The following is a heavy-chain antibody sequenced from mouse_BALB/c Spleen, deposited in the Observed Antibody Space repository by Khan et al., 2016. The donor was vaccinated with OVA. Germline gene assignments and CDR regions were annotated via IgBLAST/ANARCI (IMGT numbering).Heavy chain of an antibody. J-gene: IGHJ4*01. D-gene: IGHD2-10*01. Sequence: QVQLKQSGPGLVAPSQSLSITCTISGFSLSSYGIHWVRQPPGQGLEWLVVIWSDGSTTYNSSLKSRLSITKDNSKSQVFLKMNSLQTYDTAIYYCARQPYYHYYVMDYWGQGTSITVSS. V-gene: IGHV2-6-1*01. CDR3: ARQPYYHYYVMDY. CDR1: GFSLSSYG. CDR2: IWSDGST.